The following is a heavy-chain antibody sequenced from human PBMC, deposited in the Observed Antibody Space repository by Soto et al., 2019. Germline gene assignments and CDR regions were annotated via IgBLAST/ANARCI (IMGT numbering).Heavy chain of an antibody. CDR1: GGSISSSSYY. Sequence: QLQLQESGPGLVKPSETLSLTCTVSGGSISSSSYYWGWIRQPPGKGLEWIGSIYYSGSTYYNPSLKSRATISVDAAKNQFSLKLRSVTAADTAVYYCARLRPSHDILTGYYQPPDYWGQGTLVTVSS. J-gene: IGHJ4*02. CDR3: ARLRPSHDILTGYYQPPDY. V-gene: IGHV4-39*01. D-gene: IGHD3-9*01. CDR2: IYYSGST.